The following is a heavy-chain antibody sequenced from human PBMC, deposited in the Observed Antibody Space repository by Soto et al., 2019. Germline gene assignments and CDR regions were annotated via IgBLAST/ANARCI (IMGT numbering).Heavy chain of an antibody. CDR2: VDPNGGGS. CDR3: ATWVDYGHLEVFDF. V-gene: IGHV1-2*04. D-gene: IGHD4-17*01. J-gene: IGHJ4*02. CDR1: GYSFTDYK. Sequence: ASVKVSCKTSGYSFTDYKLHWVRQAPGQGLEWMGWVDPNGGGSNSAQKFQGSVTMTWDTSITTAYLDLTRLTTNDTATYFCATWVDYGHLEVFDFWGQGTLVTVYS.